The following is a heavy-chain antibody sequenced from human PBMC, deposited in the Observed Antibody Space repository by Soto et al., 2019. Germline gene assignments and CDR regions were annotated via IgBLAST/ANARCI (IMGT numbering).Heavy chain of an antibody. Sequence: SETLSLTCAVYGGSFSGYYWSWIRQPPGKGLEWIGEINHSGSTNYNPSLKSRVTISVDTSKNQFSLKLSSVTAADTAVYYCARRGRWAAAGQDYSGQGPLVTVSS. CDR2: INHSGST. CDR1: GGSFSGYY. D-gene: IGHD6-13*01. CDR3: ARRGRWAAAGQDY. J-gene: IGHJ4*02. V-gene: IGHV4-34*01.